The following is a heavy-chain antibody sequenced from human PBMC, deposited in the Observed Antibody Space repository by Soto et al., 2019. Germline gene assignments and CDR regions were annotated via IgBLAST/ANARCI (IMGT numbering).Heavy chain of an antibody. D-gene: IGHD2-2*01. V-gene: IGHV3-23*01. Sequence: EVQLLESGGGLVQPGGSLRLSCAASGFTFSSYAMSWVRQAPGKGLEWVSAISGIGGSTYYADSVKGRFTISRDNSKNTLNLQMNSLIAEDTAVYYCATPPGNAAAIAFDIWGQGTMVTVSS. CDR1: GFTFSSYA. J-gene: IGHJ3*02. CDR2: ISGIGGST. CDR3: ATPPGNAAAIAFDI.